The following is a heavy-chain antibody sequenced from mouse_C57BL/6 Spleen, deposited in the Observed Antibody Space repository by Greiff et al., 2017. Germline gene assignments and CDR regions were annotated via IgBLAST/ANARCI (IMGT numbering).Heavy chain of an antibody. D-gene: IGHD4-1*01. CDR3: ARNWDYAMDY. CDR2: ISGGSSTI. V-gene: IGHV5-17*01. Sequence: EVKLMESGGGLVKPGGSLKLSCAASGFTFSDYGMHWVRQAPEKGLEWVAYISGGSSTIYYADTVKGRFTISRDNAKNTLFLQMTSLRSEDTAMYYCARNWDYAMDYWGQGTSVTVSS. J-gene: IGHJ4*01. CDR1: GFTFSDYG.